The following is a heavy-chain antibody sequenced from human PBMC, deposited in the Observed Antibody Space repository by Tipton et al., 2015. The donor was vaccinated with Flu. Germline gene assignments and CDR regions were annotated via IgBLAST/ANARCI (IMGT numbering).Heavy chain of an antibody. CDR2: INPSGGST. V-gene: IGHV1-46*01. CDR1: GYTFTSYY. J-gene: IGHJ4*02. Sequence: QLVQSGAEVKKPGASVKVSCKASGYTFTSYYMHWVRQAPGQGLEWMGIINPSGGSTSYAQKFQGRVTMTRDTSTSTVYMELSSLRSEDTAVYYCARGHYGSGSSYPPFDYWGQGTLVTVSS. D-gene: IGHD3-10*01. CDR3: ARGHYGSGSSYPPFDY.